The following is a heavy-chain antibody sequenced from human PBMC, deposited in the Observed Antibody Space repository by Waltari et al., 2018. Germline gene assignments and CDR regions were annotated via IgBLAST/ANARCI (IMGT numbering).Heavy chain of an antibody. CDR3: ARSRSAHSGYEWGYYYYGMDV. V-gene: IGHV1-69*13. Sequence: QVQLVQSGAEVKKPGSSVKVSCKASGGTFSSYAISWVRQAPGQGLEWMGGIIPIFGTANYAQKFQGRVTITADESTSTAYMELSSLRSEDTAVYYCARSRSAHSGYEWGYYYYGMDVWGQGTTVTVSS. CDR1: GGTFSSYA. D-gene: IGHD5-12*01. CDR2: IIPIFGTA. J-gene: IGHJ6*02.